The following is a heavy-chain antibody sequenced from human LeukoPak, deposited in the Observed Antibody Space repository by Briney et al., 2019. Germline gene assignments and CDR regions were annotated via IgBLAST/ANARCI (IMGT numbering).Heavy chain of an antibody. CDR3: ARGLLFSWFDP. CDR2: IYYSGST. D-gene: IGHD2-21*02. V-gene: IGHV4-31*01. Sequence: SETLSLTCTVSGGSISGYYWSWIRQHPAKGLEWIGYIYYSGSTYYNPSLKSQVTISVDTSKNQFSLKLSSVTAADTAVYYCARGLLFSWFDPWGQGTLVTVSS. CDR1: GGSISGYY. J-gene: IGHJ5*02.